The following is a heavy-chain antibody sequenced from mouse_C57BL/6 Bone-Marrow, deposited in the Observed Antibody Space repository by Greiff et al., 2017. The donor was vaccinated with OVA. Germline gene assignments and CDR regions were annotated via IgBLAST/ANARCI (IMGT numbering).Heavy chain of an antibody. CDR2: IRSKSNNYAT. V-gene: IGHV10-1*01. D-gene: IGHD1-1*01. CDR3: VRQEYYGSRHWYFDV. J-gene: IGHJ1*03. CDR1: GFSFNTYA. Sequence: DVQLQESGGGLVQPKGSLKLSCAASGFSFNTYAMNWVRQAPGKGLEWVARIRSKSNNYATYYADSVKDRFTISRDDSESMLYLQMNNLKPEDTAMYYCVRQEYYGSRHWYFDVWGTGTTVTVSS.